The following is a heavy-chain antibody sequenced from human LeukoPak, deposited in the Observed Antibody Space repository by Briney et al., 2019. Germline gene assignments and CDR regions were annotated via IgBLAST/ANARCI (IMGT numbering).Heavy chain of an antibody. CDR2: ISSSGSTI. V-gene: IGHV3-48*03. CDR3: ARRVI. Sequence: GSLRLSCAASGFPFSSSEMNLVRQAPGQGLEWISSISSSGSTIYYADSVKGRFTISRDNAKNSLYLQMNSLRAEDTAIYYCARRVIWGQGTLVTVSP. CDR1: GFPFSSSE. J-gene: IGHJ4*02.